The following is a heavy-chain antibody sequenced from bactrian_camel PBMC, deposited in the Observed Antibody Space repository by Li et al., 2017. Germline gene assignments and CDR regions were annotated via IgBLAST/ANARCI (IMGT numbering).Heavy chain of an antibody. J-gene: IGHJ4*01. V-gene: IGHV3S31*01. CDR1: GFTFSAKA. CDR2: VSTGGGNT. D-gene: IGHD5*01. Sequence: VQLVESGGGLVQPGGSLRLACVTSGFTFSAKAMSWVRQTAGKGLEWVSRVSTGGGNTYYLDDVKGRFTISRDNTKNTLYLQLNDLKTEDAGMYYCAADPSRELWVGYPPYKYWGQGTQVTVS. CDR3: AADPSRELWVGYPPYKY.